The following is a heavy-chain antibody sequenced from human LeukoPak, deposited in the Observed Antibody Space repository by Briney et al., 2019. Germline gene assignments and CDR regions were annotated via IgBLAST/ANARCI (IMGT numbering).Heavy chain of an antibody. V-gene: IGHV3-53*04. D-gene: IGHD2-15*01. J-gene: IGHJ4*02. CDR2: IYSGGST. CDR1: GFTFSSYA. Sequence: GGSLRLSCAVSGFTFSSYAMHWVRQAPGKGLEWVSVIYSGGSTYYADSVKGRFTISRHSSKNTLYLQMNSLRPEDTAVYYCAGGGSYYSDYWGQGTLVTVSS. CDR3: AGGGSYYSDY.